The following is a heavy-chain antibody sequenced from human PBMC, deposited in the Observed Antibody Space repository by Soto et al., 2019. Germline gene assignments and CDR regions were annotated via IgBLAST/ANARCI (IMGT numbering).Heavy chain of an antibody. J-gene: IGHJ4*02. CDR1: GFAMRGFS. D-gene: IGHD2-2*01. V-gene: IGHV3-21*04. Sequence: EVQLVESGGGLVKPGGSLRLSCAASGFAMRGFSMSWVRQAPGKRLQWVSSISLVNNNEYHADLVKGRFTISRDNAKNSLYLQMNSLRGEDTGVYYCARVAAEGDCSRTSCYPYDVWGQGTLVTVAS. CDR2: ISLVNNNE. CDR3: ARVAAEGDCSRTSCYPYDV.